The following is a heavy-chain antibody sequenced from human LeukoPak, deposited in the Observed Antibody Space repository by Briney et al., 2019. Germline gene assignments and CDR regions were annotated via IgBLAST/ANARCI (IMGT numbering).Heavy chain of an antibody. CDR1: GGSISSSTYY. CDR2: FFYSGST. Sequence: SETLSLTCTASGGSISSSTYYWGWIRQPPGKGLEWIGSFFYSGSTYYNPSLKSRLTMSVDTSNNQFSLKLMSVTAADTAVYYCASGTSTYYELYFWGQGTLVTVSS. J-gene: IGHJ4*02. V-gene: IGHV4-39*01. D-gene: IGHD3-3*01. CDR3: ASGTSTYYELYF.